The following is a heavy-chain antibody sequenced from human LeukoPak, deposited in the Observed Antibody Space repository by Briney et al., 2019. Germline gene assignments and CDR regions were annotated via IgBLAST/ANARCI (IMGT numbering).Heavy chain of an antibody. CDR1: GGSISSYY. V-gene: IGHV4-59*08. CDR2: IYYSGST. Sequence: SETLSLTCTVSGGSISSYYWSWIRQPPGKGLEWIGYIYYSGSTNYNPSLKSRVTISVDTSKNQFSLKLSSVTAADTAVYYCARRGEHGVSVVDPWGQGTLVTVSS. J-gene: IGHJ5*02. CDR3: ARRGEHGVSVVDP. D-gene: IGHD1-26*01.